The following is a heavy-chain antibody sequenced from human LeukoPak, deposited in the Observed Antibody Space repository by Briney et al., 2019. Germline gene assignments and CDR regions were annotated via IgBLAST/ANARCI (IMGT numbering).Heavy chain of an antibody. V-gene: IGHV1-2*02. Sequence: ASVKVSCKASGYTFTGYYMHWVRQAPGQGLEWMGWINPNSGGTNYAQKFQGRVTMTRDTSISTAYMEVSRLRSDDAAVYYCAREYYDILTGSLDYWGQGTLVTVSS. J-gene: IGHJ4*02. CDR3: AREYYDILTGSLDY. CDR2: INPNSGGT. CDR1: GYTFTGYY. D-gene: IGHD3-9*01.